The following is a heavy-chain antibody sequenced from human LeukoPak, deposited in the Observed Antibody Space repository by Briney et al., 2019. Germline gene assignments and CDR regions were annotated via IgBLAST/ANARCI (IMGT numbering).Heavy chain of an antibody. Sequence: ETLSLTCAVYGGSFSGYYWSWIRQPPGKGLEWIGEINHSGSTNYNPSLKSRVTISVDTSKNQFSLKLSSVTAADTAVYYCARNVGWYSHDSWGQGTLVTVSS. CDR1: GGSFSGYY. CDR2: INHSGST. D-gene: IGHD6-19*01. CDR3: ARNVGWYSHDS. J-gene: IGHJ4*02. V-gene: IGHV4-34*01.